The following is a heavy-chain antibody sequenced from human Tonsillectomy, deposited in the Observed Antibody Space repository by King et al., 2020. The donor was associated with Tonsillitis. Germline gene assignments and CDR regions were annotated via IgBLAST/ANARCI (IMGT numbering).Heavy chain of an antibody. CDR2: ISSSSSYI. CDR1: GFTFSSYS. D-gene: IGHD1-26*01. V-gene: IGHV3-21*01. J-gene: IGHJ4*02. Sequence: VQLVESGGGLVKPGGSLRLSCAASGFTFSSYSMNWVRQAPGKGLEWVSSISSSSSYIYYADSVKGRFTISRDNAKNSLYLQMNSLRAEDTAVYYCARAVGTFPEDFDYWGQGTLVTVSS. CDR3: ARAVGTFPEDFDY.